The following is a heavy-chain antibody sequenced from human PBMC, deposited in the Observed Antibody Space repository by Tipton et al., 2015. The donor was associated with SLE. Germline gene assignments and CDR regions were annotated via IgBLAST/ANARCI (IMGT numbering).Heavy chain of an antibody. J-gene: IGHJ4*02. CDR1: GDSINSGTHY. Sequence: TLSLTCTVSGDSINSGTHYWSWIRQPAGKGLEWIGRISTTGSATYSPSLKSRVTILVDTSKTRFFLILTSVTAADTAVYYCARVRNSLEIPFDYWGQGTLVTVSS. CDR3: ARVRNSLEIPFDY. CDR2: ISTTGSA. D-gene: IGHD1-14*01. V-gene: IGHV4-61*02.